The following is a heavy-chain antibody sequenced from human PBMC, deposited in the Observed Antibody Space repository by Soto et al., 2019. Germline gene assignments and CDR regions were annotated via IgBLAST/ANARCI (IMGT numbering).Heavy chain of an antibody. CDR3: ARGCTRSDCFTPRFDY. CDR2: VSSSTSAI. J-gene: IGHJ4*02. V-gene: IGHV3-48*01. CDR1: GFTFSSYS. D-gene: IGHD2-8*01. Sequence: PGGSLRLSCAASGFTFSSYSMNWVRQAPGKGLEWVSYVSSSTSAIYYADSVKGRFAISRDNAENSLYLQMNSLRAEDTAVYYCARGCTRSDCFTPRFDYWGQGTLVTVSS.